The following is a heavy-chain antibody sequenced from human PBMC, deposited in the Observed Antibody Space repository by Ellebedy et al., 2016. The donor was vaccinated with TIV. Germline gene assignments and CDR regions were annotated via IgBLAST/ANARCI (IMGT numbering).Heavy chain of an antibody. CDR3: ATTRSLVRGGGIDY. D-gene: IGHD3-10*01. CDR1: GGSISSTNW. V-gene: IGHV4-4*02. Sequence: MPSETLSLTCSVSGGSISSTNWWSWVRQPPGKGQEWIGEIYNSGSTNYTPSLKSRVTISVDKSKNQFSLRLSSVAAADTAVYYCATTRSLVRGGGIDYWGQGTLVTVSS. CDR2: IYNSGST. J-gene: IGHJ4*02.